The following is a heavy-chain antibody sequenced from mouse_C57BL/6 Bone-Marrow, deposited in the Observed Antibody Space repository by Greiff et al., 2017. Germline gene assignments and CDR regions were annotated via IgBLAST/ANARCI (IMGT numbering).Heavy chain of an antibody. Sequence: QVQLQQSGPELVKPGASVKFSCKASGYAFSSTWMNWVKQRPGKGLEWIGRIYPGDGDTNYNGKFKGKATLTADTSSSTAYMQLSSLTSEDSAVYFCASEGLSGPGFDYWGQGTLVTVSA. CDR3: ASEGLSGPGFDY. CDR1: GYAFSSTW. V-gene: IGHV1-82*01. D-gene: IGHD2-4*01. J-gene: IGHJ3*01. CDR2: IYPGDGDT.